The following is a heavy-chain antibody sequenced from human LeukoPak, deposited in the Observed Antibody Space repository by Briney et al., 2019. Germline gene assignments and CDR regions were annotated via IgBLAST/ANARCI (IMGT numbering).Heavy chain of an antibody. Sequence: PGGSLRLSCAASGFTFSSYWMHWVRQAPGKGLVWVSRINSDGSSTSYADSVKGRFTISRDNAKNTLYLQMNGLRAEDTAVYYCASLMVRGVPFDYWGRGTLVTVSS. CDR3: ASLMVRGVPFDY. V-gene: IGHV3-74*01. CDR1: GFTFSSYW. D-gene: IGHD3-10*01. CDR2: INSDGSST. J-gene: IGHJ4*02.